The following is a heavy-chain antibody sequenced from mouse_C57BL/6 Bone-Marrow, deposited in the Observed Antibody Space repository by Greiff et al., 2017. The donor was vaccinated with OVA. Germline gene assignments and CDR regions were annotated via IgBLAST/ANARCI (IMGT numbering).Heavy chain of an antibody. Sequence: VQLQESGPELVKPGASVKISCKASGYTFTDYYINWVKQRPGQGLEWIGWIFPGSGSTYYNEKFKGKATLTVDKSSSTAYMLLSSLTSEDSAVYFCARSGVITTVVAPYAMDYWGQGTSVTVSS. CDR3: ARSGVITTVVAPYAMDY. D-gene: IGHD1-1*01. CDR1: GYTFTDYY. CDR2: IFPGSGST. V-gene: IGHV1-75*01. J-gene: IGHJ4*01.